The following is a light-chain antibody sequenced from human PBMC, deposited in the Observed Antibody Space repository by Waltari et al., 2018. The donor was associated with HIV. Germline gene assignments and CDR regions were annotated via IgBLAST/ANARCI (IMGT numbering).Light chain of an antibody. Sequence: QFVLTQPPSASGTPGQRVTIFCFCSSSYIGGAAVKWFQHLPGTTPKVLIQGGNPGPSGVPERFSGFNFGTSAALAISGLQAEDEVDYYCAVWQDSLKVLVFGGGTRLTVL. V-gene: IGLV1-44*01. CDR2: GGN. CDR3: AVWQDSLKVLV. CDR1: SSYIGGAA. J-gene: IGLJ2*01.